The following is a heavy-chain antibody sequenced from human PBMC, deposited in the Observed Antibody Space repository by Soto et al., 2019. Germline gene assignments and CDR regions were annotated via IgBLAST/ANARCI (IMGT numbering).Heavy chain of an antibody. Sequence: GASANVSCKASGGTFSSYAISWVRQAPGQGLEWMGGIIPIFGTANYAQKFQGRVTITADESTSTAYMELRSLRSDDTAVYYCARDRPWIQLWLPSSTRTTSPTTTDYWGQGTLVTVSS. CDR1: GGTFSSYA. CDR3: ARDRPWIQLWLPSSTRTTSPTTTDY. CDR2: IIPIFGTA. V-gene: IGHV1-69*13. D-gene: IGHD5-18*01. J-gene: IGHJ4*02.